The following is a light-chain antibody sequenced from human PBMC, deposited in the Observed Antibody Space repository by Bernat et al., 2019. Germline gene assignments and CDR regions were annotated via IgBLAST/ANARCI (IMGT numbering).Light chain of an antibody. CDR3: QAWDNSTAV. V-gene: IGLV3-1*01. J-gene: IGLJ2*01. Sequence: SYELTQPPSVSVSPGQTASITCSGDKLGDKYACWYQQKPGQSPVLVMYQDDQRPSGNPERFSGSNSGNTATLTIGGTQAVDEADYHCQAWDNSTAVFGGGTKLTVL. CDR1: KLGDKY. CDR2: QDD.